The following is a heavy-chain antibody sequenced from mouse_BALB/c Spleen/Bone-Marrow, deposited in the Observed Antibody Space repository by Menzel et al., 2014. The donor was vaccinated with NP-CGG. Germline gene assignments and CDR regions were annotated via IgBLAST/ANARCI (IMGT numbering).Heavy chain of an antibody. J-gene: IGHJ2*01. V-gene: IGHV1-9*01. D-gene: IGHD2-14*01. CDR1: GYTFSSYW. CDR2: ILPGSGTT. Sequence: QVQLKESGAELMKPGALVKISCKATGYTFSSYWIEWVKQRPGHGLEWIGEILPGSGTTNYNEKFKGKATFTADTSSNTAYMQLSSLTSEDSAVYYCARGTYRYYFDYWGQGTTLTVSS. CDR3: ARGTYRYYFDY.